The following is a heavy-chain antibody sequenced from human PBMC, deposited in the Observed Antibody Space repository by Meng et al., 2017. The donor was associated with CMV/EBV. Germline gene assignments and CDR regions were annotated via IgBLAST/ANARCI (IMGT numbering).Heavy chain of an antibody. D-gene: IGHD1-26*01. CDR2: IYHSGST. V-gene: IGHV4-38-2*02. CDR1: GYSISSGYY. CDR3: ARVGGSLPDY. Sequence: SETLSLTCTVSGYSISSGYYWGWIRQPPGKGLEWIGSIYHSGSTYYNPSLKSRVTISVDTSKNQFSLKLSSVTAADTAVYYCARVGGSLPDYWGQGTLVTVSS. J-gene: IGHJ4*02.